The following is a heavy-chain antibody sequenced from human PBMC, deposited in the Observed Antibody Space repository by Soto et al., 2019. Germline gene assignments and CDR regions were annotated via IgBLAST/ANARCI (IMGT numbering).Heavy chain of an antibody. Sequence: SETLSLTCAFYCGSFIGYYWSWIRQPPGKGLEWIGEINHSGSTNYNPSLKSRVTISVDTSKNQFSLKLSSVTAADTAVYYCARTGYFVPFDYWGQGTLVTVSS. CDR3: ARTGYFVPFDY. J-gene: IGHJ4*02. D-gene: IGHD3-22*01. CDR1: CGSFIGYY. V-gene: IGHV4-34*01. CDR2: INHSGST.